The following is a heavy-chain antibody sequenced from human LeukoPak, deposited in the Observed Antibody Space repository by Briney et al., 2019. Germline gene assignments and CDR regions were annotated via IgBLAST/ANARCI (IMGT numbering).Heavy chain of an antibody. J-gene: IGHJ4*02. CDR1: GFTFDDYG. CDR2: ISWNGGSI. Sequence: GGSLRLSCAASGFTFDDYGINWVRQAPGKGLEWVSGISWNGGSIGYADSVKGRFTISRDSAKNSLYLQMNSLRPEDTALYYCAKSRGYSYVSHFDYWGQGTLVTVSS. V-gene: IGHV3-9*01. CDR3: AKSRGYSYVSHFDY. D-gene: IGHD5-18*01.